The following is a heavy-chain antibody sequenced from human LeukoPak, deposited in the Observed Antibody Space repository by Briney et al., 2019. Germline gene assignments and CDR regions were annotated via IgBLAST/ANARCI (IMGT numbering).Heavy chain of an antibody. D-gene: IGHD5-18*01. J-gene: IGHJ4*02. CDR1: GYTFTGYY. Sequence: ASVKVSCKASGYTFTGYYMHWVRQTPEKGLEWMGGIDPEDGEITYAQKFQGRVTMTEDTSTDTAYMEFSSLTSEDTAVYFCTSRLLILLWTNDFWGQGTPVTVSS. CDR2: IDPEDGEI. V-gene: IGHV1-24*01. CDR3: TSRLLILLWTNDF.